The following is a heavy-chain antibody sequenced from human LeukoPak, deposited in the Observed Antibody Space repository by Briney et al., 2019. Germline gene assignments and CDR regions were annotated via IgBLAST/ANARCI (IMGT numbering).Heavy chain of an antibody. CDR2: IYDSGTT. V-gene: IGHV4-59*01. J-gene: IGHJ3*01. D-gene: IGHD3-10*01. Sequence: SETLSLTCTVSGGSISSYYWSWIRQPPGKGLEWIGYIYDSGTTNYNPSLKSRVTISVDTSKNQFSLKLGSVTAADTAVYYCARGGYYYLNWGQGTMVTVSS. CDR1: GGSISSYY. CDR3: ARGGYYYLN.